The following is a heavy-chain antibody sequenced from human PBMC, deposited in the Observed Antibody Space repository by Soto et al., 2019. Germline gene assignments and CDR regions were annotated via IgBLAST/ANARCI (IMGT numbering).Heavy chain of an antibody. D-gene: IGHD3-10*01. CDR3: ARSQFDYYGSGVYYYGMDV. Sequence: PGGSLRLSCAASGFTFSSYGMHWVRQAPGKGLEWVAVIWYDGSNKYYADSVKGRFTISRDNSKNTLYLQMNSLRAEDTAVYYCARSQFDYYGSGVYYYGMDVWGQGTTVTVSS. V-gene: IGHV3-33*01. J-gene: IGHJ6*02. CDR1: GFTFSSYG. CDR2: IWYDGSNK.